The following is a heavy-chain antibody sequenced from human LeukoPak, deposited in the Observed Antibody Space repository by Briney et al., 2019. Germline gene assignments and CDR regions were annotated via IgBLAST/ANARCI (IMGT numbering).Heavy chain of an antibody. J-gene: IGHJ4*02. Sequence: SETLSLTCTVSGGYISSSSYYWGWLRQPPGKGLEWIGSIYYSGSTYYNPSLKSRVTISVDTSKNQSSLKLSSVTAADTAVYYCLGGWYYDYWGQGTLVTVSS. CDR2: IYYSGST. V-gene: IGHV4-39*01. CDR1: GGYISSSSYY. D-gene: IGHD6-19*01. CDR3: LGGWYYDY.